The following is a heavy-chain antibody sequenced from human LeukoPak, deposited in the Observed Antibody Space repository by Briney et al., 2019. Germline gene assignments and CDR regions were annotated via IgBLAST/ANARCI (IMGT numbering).Heavy chain of an antibody. CDR2: ISSSSSYI. J-gene: IGHJ6*02. V-gene: IGHV3-21*01. Sequence: GGSLRLSCAASGFTFSSYSMNWVRQAPGKGLEWVSSISSSSSYIYYADSVKGRFTISRDNAKNSLYLQMNSLRAEDTAVYYCAREYYDFWSGYYNYYYYGMDVWGQGTTVTVS. CDR3: AREYYDFWSGYYNYYYYGMDV. CDR1: GFTFSSYS. D-gene: IGHD3-3*01.